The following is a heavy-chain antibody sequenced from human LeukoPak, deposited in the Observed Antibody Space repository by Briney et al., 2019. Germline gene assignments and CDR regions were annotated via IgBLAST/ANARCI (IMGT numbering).Heavy chain of an antibody. Sequence: KPSETLSLTCAVYGGSFSGYYWSWIRQPPGKGLEWIGEINHSGSTNYNPSLKSRVTISVDTSKNQFSLKLSSVTAADTAVYYCARGRVEYCSSTSCYWFDPWGQGTLVTVSS. D-gene: IGHD2-2*01. J-gene: IGHJ5*02. CDR1: GGSFSGYY. CDR2: INHSGST. CDR3: ARGRVEYCSSTSCYWFDP. V-gene: IGHV4-34*01.